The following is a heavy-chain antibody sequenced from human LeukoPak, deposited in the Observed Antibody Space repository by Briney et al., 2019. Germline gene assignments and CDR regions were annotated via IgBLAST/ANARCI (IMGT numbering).Heavy chain of an antibody. Sequence: GGSLRLSCAASGFTFSSYGMHWVRQAPGKGLEWVAVIWYDGSNKYYADSMKGRFTISRDNSKNTLYLQMNSLRAEDTAVYYCARDSGYDSFDYWGQGTLVTVSS. J-gene: IGHJ4*02. CDR2: IWYDGSNK. CDR3: ARDSGYDSFDY. CDR1: GFTFSSYG. D-gene: IGHD5-12*01. V-gene: IGHV3-33*01.